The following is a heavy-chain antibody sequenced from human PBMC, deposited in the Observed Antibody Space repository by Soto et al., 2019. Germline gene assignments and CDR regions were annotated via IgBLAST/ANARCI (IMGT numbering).Heavy chain of an antibody. V-gene: IGHV3-23*01. CDR2: ISGSGGST. CDR1: GFTFSSYA. CDR3: AKVLGEILIPYYFDY. Sequence: EVQLLESGGGLVQPGGSLRLSCAASGFTFSSYAMSWVRQAPGKALEWVSAISGSGGSTYYADSVKGRFTISRDNSKNTLYVQMKSLRAEDTAVYYCAKVLGEILIPYYFDYWCQGSLDTVSS. J-gene: IGHJ4*02. D-gene: IGHD3-9*01.